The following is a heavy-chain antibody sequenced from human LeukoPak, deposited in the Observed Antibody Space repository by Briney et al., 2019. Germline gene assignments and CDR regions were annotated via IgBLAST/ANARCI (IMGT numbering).Heavy chain of an antibody. Sequence: ASVKVSRKASGYTFTGYYMHWVRQAPGQGLEWMGWINPNSGGTNYAQKFQGRVTMTRDTSISTAYMELSRLRSDDTAVYYCARDPLSYYDSSGYPTSWGQGTLVTVSS. CDR2: INPNSGGT. CDR1: GYTFTGYY. J-gene: IGHJ4*02. D-gene: IGHD3-22*01. CDR3: ARDPLSYYDSSGYPTS. V-gene: IGHV1-2*02.